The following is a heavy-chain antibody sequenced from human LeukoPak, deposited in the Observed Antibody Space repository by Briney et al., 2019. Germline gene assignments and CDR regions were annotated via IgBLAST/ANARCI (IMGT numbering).Heavy chain of an antibody. Sequence: GGSLRLSCAASGFTVSSYSMNWVRQAPGKGLEWVSSISSSSSYIYYADSVKGRFTISRDNAKNSLYLQMNSLRAEDTAVYYCAGSEYSYGYVYAYWSQGTLVTVSS. CDR3: AGSEYSYGYVYAY. J-gene: IGHJ4*02. CDR1: GFTVSSYS. CDR2: ISSSSSYI. D-gene: IGHD5-18*01. V-gene: IGHV3-21*01.